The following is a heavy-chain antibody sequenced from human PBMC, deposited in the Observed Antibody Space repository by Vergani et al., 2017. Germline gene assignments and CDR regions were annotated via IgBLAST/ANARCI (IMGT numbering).Heavy chain of an antibody. V-gene: IGHV4-34*01. CDR2: IDHTGRP. Sequence: QVQLQQWGGGLLKPSETLSLTCVVNGGSFTSYHWTWIRQSPGEGLEWVGDIDHTGRPDYNPSLKSRLTMSVDKSRNQFSLTLNSVTATVTAIYFCARVNTETNGHLYYYYDMDGWGHGTTVTVSS. J-gene: IGHJ6*02. D-gene: IGHD4-11*01. CDR1: GGSFTSYH. CDR3: ARVNTETNGHLYYYYDMDG.